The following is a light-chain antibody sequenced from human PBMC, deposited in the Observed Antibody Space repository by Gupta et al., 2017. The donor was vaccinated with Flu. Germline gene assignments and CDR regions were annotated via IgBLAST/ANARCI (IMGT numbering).Light chain of an antibody. Sequence: DIVMTQSPLSLPVTPGEPASISCRSSQSLLHSNGYNYLDWYLQKPGQSPQLLIYLGSNRASGVPDRFSGSGSGTDFTLKISRVEAEDVGVYYCMQDLQTQSFGPGTKVDIK. V-gene: IGKV2-28*01. CDR3: MQDLQTQS. CDR2: LGS. J-gene: IGKJ3*01. CDR1: QSLLHSNGYNY.